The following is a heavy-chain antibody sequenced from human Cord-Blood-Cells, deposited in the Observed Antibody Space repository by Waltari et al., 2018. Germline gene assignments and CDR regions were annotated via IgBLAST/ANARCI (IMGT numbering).Heavy chain of an antibody. Sequence: EVQLVESGGGLVQPGGSLRLSCAASGFTFSSYSMNWFRQAPGKGLGWVSYISSSSSTIYYADSVKGRFTISRDNAKNSLYLQMNSLRAEDTAVYYCARGRGSSGMDVWGQGTTVTVSS. CDR2: ISSSSSTI. J-gene: IGHJ6*02. D-gene: IGHD6-6*01. CDR3: ARGRGSSGMDV. CDR1: GFTFSSYS. V-gene: IGHV3-48*01.